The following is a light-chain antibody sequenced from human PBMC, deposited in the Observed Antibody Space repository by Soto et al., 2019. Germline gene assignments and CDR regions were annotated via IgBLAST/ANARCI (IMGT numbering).Light chain of an antibody. J-gene: IGKJ4*01. CDR3: QQTCSDIS. CDR2: GAS. V-gene: IGKV1-39*01. Sequence: DVRMTQSPSSLSASVGDTITITCRASRTINTYLNWFQQKPGEPPRLLIYGASTLHDGVPSRFSGSGSGADFTLTISGLQPEDFASYHCQQTCSDISFGGGTKV. CDR1: RTINTY.